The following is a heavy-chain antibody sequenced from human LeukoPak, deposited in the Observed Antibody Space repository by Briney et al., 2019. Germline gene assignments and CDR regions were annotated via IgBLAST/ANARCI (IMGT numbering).Heavy chain of an antibody. Sequence: GGSLRLSCAAPGFTFSSFAMHWVRQAPGKGLEWVAVISYDGSNKYYADSVKGRFTISRDNSENTLYLQMNSLRAEDTAVFYCAKDMCSSTSCSRRAFDIWGQGTMVTVSS. CDR2: ISYDGSNK. V-gene: IGHV3-30-3*01. D-gene: IGHD2-2*01. CDR3: AKDMCSSTSCSRRAFDI. J-gene: IGHJ3*02. CDR1: GFTFSSFA.